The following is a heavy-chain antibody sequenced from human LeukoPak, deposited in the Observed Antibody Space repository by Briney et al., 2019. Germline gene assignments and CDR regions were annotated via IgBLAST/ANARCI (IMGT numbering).Heavy chain of an antibody. V-gene: IGHV3-7*01. J-gene: IGHJ4*02. CDR1: GFTFSTYW. CDR3: ASYSSGWYYNDY. D-gene: IGHD6-19*01. CDR2: IKQDGSEK. Sequence: GGSLRLSCAASGFTFSTYWMSWVRQAPGKGLEWVANIKQDGSEKFYVDSVKGRFTISRDNAKNSLYLQMNSLRAEDTAVFYCASYSSGWYYNDYWGQGTLVTVSS.